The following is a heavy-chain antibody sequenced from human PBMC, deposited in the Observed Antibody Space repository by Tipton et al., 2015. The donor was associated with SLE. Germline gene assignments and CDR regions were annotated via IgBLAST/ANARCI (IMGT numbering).Heavy chain of an antibody. J-gene: IGHJ4*02. CDR2: ISSSGSTI. CDR1: GFTFSSYE. Sequence: SLRLSCAASGFTFSSYEMNWVRQAPGKGLEWVSYISSSGSTIYYADSVKGRFTISRDNAKNSLYLQMNSLRAEDTAVYYCARDMSTVPAAPFDYWGQGTLVTVSS. CDR3: ARDMSTVPAAPFDY. D-gene: IGHD2-2*01. V-gene: IGHV3-48*03.